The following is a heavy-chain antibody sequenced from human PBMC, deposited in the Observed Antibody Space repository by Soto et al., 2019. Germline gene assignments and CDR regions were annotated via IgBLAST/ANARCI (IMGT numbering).Heavy chain of an antibody. CDR2: IYYSGRT. V-gene: IGHV4-59*01. Sequence: PSETLSLTCTVSGGSISSYYWSWTRQPPGKGLEWIGYIYYSGRTNYSPSLKSRVTISVDTSKNQFSLKLSSVTAADTAVYYCARGYCSSTICYIWDNWFDPWGQGTLVTVSS. D-gene: IGHD2-2*02. CDR1: GGSISSYY. J-gene: IGHJ5*02. CDR3: ARGYCSSTICYIWDNWFDP.